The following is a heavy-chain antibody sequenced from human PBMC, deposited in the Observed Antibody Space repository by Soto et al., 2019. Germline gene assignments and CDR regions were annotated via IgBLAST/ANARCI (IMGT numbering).Heavy chain of an antibody. D-gene: IGHD3-22*01. J-gene: IGHJ3*02. CDR3: ARVSKDAIGYYYGAFDI. CDR1: GDSITSTSY. CDR2: IYHSGGT. V-gene: IGHV4-4*02. Sequence: PSETLSLTCGVSGDSITSTSYWSWVRHPPGKGLEWIGEIYHSGGTNSNPSLKSRVTMSVDKSKNQFSLRLSSVTAADTALYYCARVSKDAIGYYYGAFDIWGQGTMVTVSS.